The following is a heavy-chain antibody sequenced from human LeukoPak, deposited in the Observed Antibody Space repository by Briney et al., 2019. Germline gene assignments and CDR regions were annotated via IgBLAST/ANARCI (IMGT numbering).Heavy chain of an antibody. CDR2: ISDDGRSK. J-gene: IGHJ4*02. D-gene: IGHD4-17*01. Sequence: GGSLRLSCAASGFIFISYGMHWVRQAPGKGLEWVGVISDDGRSKDYADSVKGRFAISRDNSKDTLYLQMNSLRAEDTAVYYCAKRPSDYGDYVSYFDYWGQGTLVTVSS. CDR1: GFIFISYG. V-gene: IGHV3-30*18. CDR3: AKRPSDYGDYVSYFDY.